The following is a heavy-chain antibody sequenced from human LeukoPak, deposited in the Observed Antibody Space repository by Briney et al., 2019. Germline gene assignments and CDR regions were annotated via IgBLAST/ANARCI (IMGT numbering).Heavy chain of an antibody. J-gene: IGHJ4*02. V-gene: IGHV3-23*01. CDR2: ISSRGDST. CDR1: GFIFSNYA. CDR3: AKVLGYCSSTSCYNSNY. Sequence: GGSLILSCAASGFIFSNYAMSWVRQVPGRGLEWVSTISSRGDSTYVADSVKGRFTISRDNSKNTLYLQMNSLRAEDTAVYYCAKVLGYCSSTSCYNSNYWGQGTLVTVSS. D-gene: IGHD2-2*02.